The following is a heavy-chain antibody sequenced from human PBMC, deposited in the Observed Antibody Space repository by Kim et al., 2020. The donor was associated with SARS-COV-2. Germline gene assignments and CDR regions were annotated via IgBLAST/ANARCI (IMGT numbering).Heavy chain of an antibody. V-gene: IGHV1-69*13. CDR1: GGTFSSYA. CDR3: ARDKGSGSYYAYYYYYGMDV. Sequence: SVKVSCKASGGTFSSYAISWVRQAPGQGLEWMGGIIPIFGTANYAQKFQGRVTITADESTSTAYMELSSLRSEDTAVYYCARDKGSGSYYAYYYYYGMDVGGQGTTVTVPS. D-gene: IGHD1-26*01. J-gene: IGHJ6*02. CDR2: IIPIFGTA.